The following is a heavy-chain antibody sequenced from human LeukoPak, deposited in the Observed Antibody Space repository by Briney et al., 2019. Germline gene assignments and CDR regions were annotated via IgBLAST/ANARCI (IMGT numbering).Heavy chain of an antibody. V-gene: IGHV4-4*02. J-gene: IGHJ4*02. CDR1: GGSISSNTW. Sequence: SGTLSLTCAVSGGSISSNTWWSWVRQPPGKGLEWIGEIYHSESTNYNPSLKSRDTISVDKSKSQFSLNLSSVSAAETAIYYCARKEYNSGFFDYWGQGTLVTVSS. D-gene: IGHD5-18*01. CDR2: IYHSEST. CDR3: ARKEYNSGFFDY.